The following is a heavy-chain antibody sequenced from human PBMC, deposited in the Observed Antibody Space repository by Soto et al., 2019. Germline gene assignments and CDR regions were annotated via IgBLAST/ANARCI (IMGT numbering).Heavy chain of an antibody. Sequence: EVQLVESGGGLVQPGGSLRLSCAASGFTFSSYSMNWVRQVPGKGLEWVSYISSSSSTIYYADSVKGRFTISRDNAKNSLYLQMNSLRDEDTAVYYCARVGEQWLVVSNYYYYGMDVWGQGTTVTVSS. D-gene: IGHD6-19*01. V-gene: IGHV3-48*02. CDR3: ARVGEQWLVVSNYYYYGMDV. CDR1: GFTFSSYS. J-gene: IGHJ6*02. CDR2: ISSSSSTI.